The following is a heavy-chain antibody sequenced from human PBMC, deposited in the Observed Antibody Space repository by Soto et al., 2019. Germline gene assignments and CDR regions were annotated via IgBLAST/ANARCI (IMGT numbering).Heavy chain of an antibody. Sequence: GGSLRLSCAASGFTFSSYSMNWVRQAPGKGLEWVSYISSSSSTIYYADSVKGRFTISRGNAKNSLYLQMNSLRDEDTAVYYCARDPSTMVRGVIIIYGMDVWGQGTTVTVSS. CDR1: GFTFSSYS. D-gene: IGHD3-10*01. CDR3: ARDPSTMVRGVIIIYGMDV. CDR2: ISSSSSTI. J-gene: IGHJ6*02. V-gene: IGHV3-48*02.